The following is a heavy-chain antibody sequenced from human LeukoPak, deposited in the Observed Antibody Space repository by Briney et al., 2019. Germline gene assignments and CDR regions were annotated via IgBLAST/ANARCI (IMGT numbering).Heavy chain of an antibody. V-gene: IGHV4-59*01. CDR3: ARGADSSGYYSIFYFDY. Sequence: SETLSLTCTVSSGSISSYYWNWIRQPPGKGLEWIGYIYYSGSTNYNPSLKSRVTISVDTSKNQFSLKLSSVTAADTAVYYCARGADSSGYYSIFYFDYRGQGTLVTVSS. CDR1: SGSISSYY. J-gene: IGHJ4*02. CDR2: IYYSGST. D-gene: IGHD3-22*01.